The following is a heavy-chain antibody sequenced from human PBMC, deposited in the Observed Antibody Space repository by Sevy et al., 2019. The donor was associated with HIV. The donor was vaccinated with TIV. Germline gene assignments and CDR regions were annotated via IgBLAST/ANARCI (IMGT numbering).Heavy chain of an antibody. CDR1: GFTFSNFG. CDR3: AKDLAGPGRRYFDY. D-gene: IGHD6-13*01. V-gene: IGHV3-30*02. J-gene: IGHJ4*02. Sequence: GGSLRLSCTASGFTFSNFGMHWVRQVPGKGLEWVTFIRYDESDKYYAASVKGRFTISRDDSKNPLYLQMDSLKAEDTAIYYCAKDLAGPGRRYFDYWGQGTLVTVSS. CDR2: IRYDESDK.